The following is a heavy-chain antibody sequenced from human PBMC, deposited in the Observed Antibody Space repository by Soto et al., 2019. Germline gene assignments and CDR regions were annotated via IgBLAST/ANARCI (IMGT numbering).Heavy chain of an antibody. V-gene: IGHV1-2*04. CDR1: GYTFTGYY. D-gene: IGHD5-18*01. CDR3: ARDGSRGYSYGYFGY. J-gene: IGHJ4*02. CDR2: INPNSGGT. Sequence: ASVKVSFKASGYTFTGYYMHWVRQAPGQGLEWMGWINPNSGGTNYAQKFQGWVTMTRDTSISTAYMELSRLRSDDTAVYYCARDGSRGYSYGYFGYWGQGTLVTVSS.